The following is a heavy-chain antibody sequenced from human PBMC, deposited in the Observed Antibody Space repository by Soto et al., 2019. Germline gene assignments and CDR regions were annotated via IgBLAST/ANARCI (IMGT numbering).Heavy chain of an antibody. CDR3: ARGAFSQIGKKQLRWELLGFVDY. CDR1: GFTFSSYA. Sequence: PGGSLRLSCAASGFTFSSYAMHWVRQAPGKGLEGVAVISYDGSNKYYADSVEGRFTISRDNSKNTPYLQMNSLRAEDTAVYYCARGAFSQIGKKQLRWELLGFVDYWGQGTLVTVSS. V-gene: IGHV3-30-3*01. CDR2: ISYDGSNK. J-gene: IGHJ4*02. D-gene: IGHD1-26*01.